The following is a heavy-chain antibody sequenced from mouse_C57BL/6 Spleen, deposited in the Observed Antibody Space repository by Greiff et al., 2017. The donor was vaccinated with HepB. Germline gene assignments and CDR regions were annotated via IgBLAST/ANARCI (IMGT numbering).Heavy chain of an antibody. CDR2: ISSGGSYT. D-gene: IGHD1-1*01. CDR3: ARLGPYYYGNAMDY. V-gene: IGHV5-6*01. J-gene: IGHJ4*01. Sequence: EVMLVESGGDLVKPGGSLKLSCAASGFTFSSYGMSWVRQTPDKRLEWVATISSGGSYTYYPDSVKGRFTISRDNAKNTLYLQMSSLKSEDTAMYYCARLGPYYYGNAMDYLGQGTSVTVSS. CDR1: GFTFSSYG.